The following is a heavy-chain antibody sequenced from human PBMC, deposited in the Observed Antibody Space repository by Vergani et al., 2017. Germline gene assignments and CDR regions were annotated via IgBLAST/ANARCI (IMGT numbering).Heavy chain of an antibody. D-gene: IGHD3-16*01. V-gene: IGHV3-23*01. J-gene: IGHJ3*02. CDR3: AKDRPMIPTIDDAFDI. CDR1: GFTFSNYA. Sequence: EVQLLESGGGLVQPGGSLRLSCAASGFTFSNYAMSWVRQAPGKGLEWVSAISGSGGSTYYADSVKGRFTISRDNSKNTLYLQMNSLRAEDTAVYYCAKDRPMIPTIDDAFDIWGQGTMVTVSS. CDR2: ISGSGGST.